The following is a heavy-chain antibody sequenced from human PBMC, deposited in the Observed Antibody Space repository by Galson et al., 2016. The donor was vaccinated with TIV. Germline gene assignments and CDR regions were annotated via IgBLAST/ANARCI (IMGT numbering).Heavy chain of an antibody. CDR2: LISMFGTP. J-gene: IGHJ3*02. CDR3: AKAGAVLRYFDWLFDAFDI. D-gene: IGHD3-9*01. CDR1: GGIFSTYA. Sequence: SVKVSCKASGGIFSTYAITWVRQAPGQGLEWMGRLISMFGTPNYAQKFQGRVTITADESRSTVYMELSSLRSDDTARYYCAKAGAVLRYFDWLFDAFDIWGQGTMVAVSS. V-gene: IGHV1-69*13.